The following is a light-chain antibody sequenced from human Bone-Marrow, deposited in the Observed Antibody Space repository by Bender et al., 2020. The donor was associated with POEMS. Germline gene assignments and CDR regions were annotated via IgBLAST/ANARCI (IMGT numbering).Light chain of an antibody. J-gene: IGLJ1*01. CDR3: FSYGGTHNYV. Sequence: QSALTQPRSVSGSPGQSVTLSCTGTPSDVGGYDYVSWYQHHAGKAPKLMIYDVSTRTSGVPDRFSGSKSGNTASLTISGLQAEDEADYYCFSYGGTHNYVFGSGTKVTVL. CDR1: PSDVGGYDY. CDR2: DVS. V-gene: IGLV2-11*01.